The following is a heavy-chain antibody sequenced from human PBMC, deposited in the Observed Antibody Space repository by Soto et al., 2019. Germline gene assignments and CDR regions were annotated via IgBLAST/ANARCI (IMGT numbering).Heavy chain of an antibody. CDR1: GFTFSSYA. CDR2: ISYDGSNK. D-gene: IGHD3-3*01. Sequence: GGSLRLSSAASGFTFSSYAMHWVRQAPGKGLEWVAVISYDGSNKYYADSVKGRFTISRDNSKNTLYLQMNSLRAEDTAVYYCARDRDDFWSGYLESYYYYGMDVWGQGTTVTVSS. CDR3: ARDRDDFWSGYLESYYYYGMDV. J-gene: IGHJ6*02. V-gene: IGHV3-30-3*01.